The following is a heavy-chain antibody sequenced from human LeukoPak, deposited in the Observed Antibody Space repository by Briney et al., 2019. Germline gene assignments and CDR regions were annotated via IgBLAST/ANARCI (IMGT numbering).Heavy chain of an antibody. CDR3: AKDLHPYYYGSGSNWFDP. CDR2: NSSRSDYT. V-gene: IGHV3-11*06. J-gene: IGHJ5*02. Sequence: PGGSLTLSCAASGFTFRDYYMSWIRQAPGKALECLLYNSSRSDYTNYAASVKGRFTISRDNSKNTLYLQMNSLRAEDTAVYYCAKDLHPYYYGSGSNWFDPWGQGTLVTVSS. D-gene: IGHD3-10*01. CDR1: GFTFRDYY.